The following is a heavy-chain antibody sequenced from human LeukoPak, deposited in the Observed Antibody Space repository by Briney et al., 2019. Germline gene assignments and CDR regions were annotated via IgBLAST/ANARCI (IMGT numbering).Heavy chain of an antibody. Sequence: GGSLRLSCATSGFTFVSYAMTWVRQAPGKGLEWVSAINGGGDTTYYADSVKGRFTVSRDRSTNTLFLQMSSLRAEDSGMYYCAKALDTYGYMRFDYWGRGTLVTVSS. D-gene: IGHD5-24*01. CDR3: AKALDTYGYMRFDY. CDR1: GFTFVSYA. J-gene: IGHJ4*02. CDR2: INGGGDTT. V-gene: IGHV3-23*01.